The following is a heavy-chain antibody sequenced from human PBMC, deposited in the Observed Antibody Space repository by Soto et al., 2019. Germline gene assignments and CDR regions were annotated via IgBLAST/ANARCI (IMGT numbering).Heavy chain of an antibody. CDR2: ISSSSSTI. V-gene: IGHV3-48*02. Sequence: GGSLRLSCAASGFTFSSYSMNCVRQAPGKWLEWVSYISSSSSTIYYADSVKGRFTISRDNAKNSLYLQMNSLRDEDTAVYYCARVLIVVVPAASNWFDPWGQGTLVTVSS. J-gene: IGHJ5*02. CDR3: ARVLIVVVPAASNWFDP. CDR1: GFTFSSYS. D-gene: IGHD2-2*01.